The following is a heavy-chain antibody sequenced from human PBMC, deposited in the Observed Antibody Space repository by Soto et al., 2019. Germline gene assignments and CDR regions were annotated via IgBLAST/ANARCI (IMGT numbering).Heavy chain of an antibody. CDR2: ISGSTDDT. D-gene: IGHD2-15*01. CDR3: AKEVFGVVAGSGLDT. CDR1: EFIFPTYA. J-gene: IGHJ5*02. V-gene: IGHV3-23*01. Sequence: GWSLSLSCAASEFIFPTYAMTWVRQAPGKVLEWVSSISGSTDDTFYADSVKGRFTISRDNSKKTLFLQMNSLRAEDTDVYYCAKEVFGVVAGSGLDTWGQGTLVPV.